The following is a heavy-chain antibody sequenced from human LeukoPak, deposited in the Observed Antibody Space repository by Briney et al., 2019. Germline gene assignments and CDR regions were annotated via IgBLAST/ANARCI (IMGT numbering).Heavy chain of an antibody. Sequence: SETLSLTCTVSGGSISSYYWSWMRQPAGKGLEWLGRIYTSGSTNYNPSLKSRVTMSVDTSKNQFSLKLGSVTAADTAVYYCARTGSTRGAFDIWGQGTMVTVSS. J-gene: IGHJ3*02. CDR2: IYTSGST. CDR1: GGSISSYY. V-gene: IGHV4-4*07. CDR3: ARTGSTRGAFDI. D-gene: IGHD2-8*02.